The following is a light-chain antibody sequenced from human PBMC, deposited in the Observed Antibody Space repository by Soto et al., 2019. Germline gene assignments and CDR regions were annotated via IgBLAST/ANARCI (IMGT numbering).Light chain of an antibody. J-gene: IGKJ4*01. CDR1: QPIGSY. CDR3: QQRRNWPPVT. V-gene: IGKV3-11*01. Sequence: EIVLTQSPATLSLSPGESATLSCRASQPIGSYLAWYQQKPGQAPRLLIYDAYNRATGIPARFIAGGSGTDFTLTISSREPEDSAIYYCQQRRNWPPVTFGGGTKVEIK. CDR2: DAY.